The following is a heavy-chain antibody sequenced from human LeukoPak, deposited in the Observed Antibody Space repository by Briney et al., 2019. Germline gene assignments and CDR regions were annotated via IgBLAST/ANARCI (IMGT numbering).Heavy chain of an antibody. CDR3: ARDRAGYSSGPTDY. Sequence: ASVKVSCKASGYTFTSYGISWVRQAPGQGLEWMGWISAYNGNTNYAQKLQGRGTMTTDTSTSTAYMELRSLRSDDTAVYYCARDRAGYSSGPTDYWGRGTLVTVSS. V-gene: IGHV1-18*01. CDR2: ISAYNGNT. CDR1: GYTFTSYG. J-gene: IGHJ4*02. D-gene: IGHD6-19*01.